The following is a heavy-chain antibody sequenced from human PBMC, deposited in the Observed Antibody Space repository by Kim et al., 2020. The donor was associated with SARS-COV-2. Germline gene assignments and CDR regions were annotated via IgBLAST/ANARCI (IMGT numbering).Heavy chain of an antibody. CDR2: IKSKTDGGTT. Sequence: GGSLRLSCAASGFTFSNAWMSWVRQAPGKGLEWVGRIKSKTDGGTTDYAAPVKGRFTISRDDSKNTLYLQMNSLKTEDTAVYYCTSASPYYYYGMDVWGHETTVTVSS. V-gene: IGHV3-15*01. CDR3: TSASPYYYYGMDV. CDR1: GFTFSNAW. J-gene: IGHJ6*02.